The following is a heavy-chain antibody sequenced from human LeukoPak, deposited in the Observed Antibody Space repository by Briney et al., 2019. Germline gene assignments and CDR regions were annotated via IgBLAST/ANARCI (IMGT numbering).Heavy chain of an antibody. D-gene: IGHD3-3*01. CDR1: GYTFTGYY. CDR3: ASSPHWSGFLEYAFDI. Sequence: GASVKVSCKASGYTFTGYYMHWVRQAPGQGLEWMGWINPNSGGTNYAQKFQGRVTMTRDTSISTAYMELSRLRSDDTAVYYCASSPHWSGFLEYAFDIWGQGTMVTVSS. CDR2: INPNSGGT. V-gene: IGHV1-2*02. J-gene: IGHJ3*02.